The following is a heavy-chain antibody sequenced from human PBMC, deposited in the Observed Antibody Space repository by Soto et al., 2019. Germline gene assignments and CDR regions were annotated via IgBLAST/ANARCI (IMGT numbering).Heavy chain of an antibody. CDR2: IKEDGSGK. Sequence: HGGSLRLSCTASGFTFSSYWMSWVRQAPGKGLGWVANIKEDGSGKYYVDSVKGRFSISRDNARNSLYLQMNSLRVEDTAVYYCVRVGRLGGYWGQGALVT. V-gene: IGHV3-7*03. J-gene: IGHJ4*02. CDR1: GFTFSSYW. CDR3: VRVGRLGGY. D-gene: IGHD3-16*01.